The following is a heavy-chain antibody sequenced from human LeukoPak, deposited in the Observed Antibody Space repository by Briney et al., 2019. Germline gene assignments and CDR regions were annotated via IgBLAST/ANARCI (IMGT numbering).Heavy chain of an antibody. J-gene: IGHJ4*02. CDR3: ARGGIAAEGRLFDY. D-gene: IGHD6-13*01. Sequence: SETLSLTCAVYGGSFSGYYWSWIRQPPGKGLEWIGEINHSGSTNYNPSLKSRVTISVDTSKNQFSLKLSSVTAADTVVYYCARGGIAAEGRLFDYWGQGTLVTVSS. CDR2: INHSGST. CDR1: GGSFSGYY. V-gene: IGHV4-34*01.